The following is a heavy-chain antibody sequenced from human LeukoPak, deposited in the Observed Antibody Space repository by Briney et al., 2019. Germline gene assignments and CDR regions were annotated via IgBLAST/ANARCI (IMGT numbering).Heavy chain of an antibody. J-gene: IGHJ3*02. V-gene: IGHV1-8*03. CDR1: GYTFTSYH. CDR3: ARGTLILGDSSGYYLYVYAFDI. CDR2: MNPNSGNT. Sequence: GASVKVSCKASGYTFTSYHMHWVRRAPGQGLEWMGWMNPNSGNTGYAQKFQGRVTITRNTSISTAYMELSSLRSEDTAVYYCARGTLILGDSSGYYLYVYAFDIWGQGTMVTVSS. D-gene: IGHD3-22*01.